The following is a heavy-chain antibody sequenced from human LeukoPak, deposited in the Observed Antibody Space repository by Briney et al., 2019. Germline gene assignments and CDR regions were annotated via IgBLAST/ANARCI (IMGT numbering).Heavy chain of an antibody. J-gene: IGHJ4*02. V-gene: IGHV4-34*01. CDR1: GGSFSGYY. Sequence: SETLSLTCAVYGGSFSGYYWSWIRQPPGKGLEWIGEINHSGSTNYNPSLKSRVTISEDTSKNLFSLKLNSVTAADTALYYCARLGTAPFDYWGQGTLVTVSS. CDR3: ARLGTAPFDY. CDR2: INHSGST. D-gene: IGHD3-16*01.